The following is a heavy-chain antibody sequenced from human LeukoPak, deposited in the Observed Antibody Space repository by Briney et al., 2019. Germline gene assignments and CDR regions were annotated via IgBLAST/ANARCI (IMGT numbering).Heavy chain of an antibody. V-gene: IGHV3-74*01. CDR3: TRDPSLFSGYFDY. J-gene: IGHJ4*02. CDR1: GFTFSTYW. CDR2: INTDGSSP. Sequence: GGSLRLSCAASGFTFSTYWMHWVRHAPGKGLVWVSRINTDGSSPSYADSVKGRFTISRDNAKNTLYLQMNSLRAEDTAVYYCTRDPSLFSGYFDYWGQRALVSVSS. D-gene: IGHD3-10*02.